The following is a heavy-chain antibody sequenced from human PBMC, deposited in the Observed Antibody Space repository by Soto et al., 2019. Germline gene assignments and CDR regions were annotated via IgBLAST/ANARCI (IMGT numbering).Heavy chain of an antibody. CDR3: AKNQGVELVPLATVDWFDP. CDR1: GFIFSNYA. J-gene: IGHJ5*02. CDR2: ISGSGFKK. V-gene: IGHV3-23*01. D-gene: IGHD1-26*01. Sequence: GGSLRLSCAASGFIFSNYAMSWVRQAPGRGLEWVSSISGSGFKKYYADSVKGRFTISRDNSKSTVYLELNNLSAEDTAVYHCAKNQGVELVPLATVDWFDPWGQGSVVTVSS.